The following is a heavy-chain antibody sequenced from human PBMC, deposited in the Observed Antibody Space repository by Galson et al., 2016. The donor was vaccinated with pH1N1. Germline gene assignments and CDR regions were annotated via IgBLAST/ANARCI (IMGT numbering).Heavy chain of an antibody. J-gene: IGHJ3*02. CDR3: ARDSSDYVDYGAFDI. D-gene: IGHD4-17*01. Sequence: SLRLSCAASGFIFSSYAMHWVRQAPGKGLDYVSAISSDGGSTCYANSVKDRFTISRDNSKNTLYLQMGSLRAEDMAVYYCARDSSDYVDYGAFDIWGQGTMVTVSS. CDR2: ISSDGGST. V-gene: IGHV3-64*01. CDR1: GFIFSSYA.